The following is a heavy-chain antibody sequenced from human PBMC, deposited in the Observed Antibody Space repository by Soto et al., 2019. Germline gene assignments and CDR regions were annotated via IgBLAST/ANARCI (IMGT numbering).Heavy chain of an antibody. CDR3: ARGSGSAAAGYYGMDV. Sequence: GASVKVSCKASGYTFTGYYMHWVRQAPGQGLEWIGWINPNSGGTNYAQKFQGWVTMTRDTSISTAYMELSRLRSDDTAVYYCARGSGSAAAGYYGMDVWSQGTTVTVSS. J-gene: IGHJ6*02. D-gene: IGHD6-13*01. CDR2: INPNSGGT. V-gene: IGHV1-2*04. CDR1: GYTFTGYY.